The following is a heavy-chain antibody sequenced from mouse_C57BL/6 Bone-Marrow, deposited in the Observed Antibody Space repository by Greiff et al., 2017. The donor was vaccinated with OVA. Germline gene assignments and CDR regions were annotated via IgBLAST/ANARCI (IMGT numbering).Heavy chain of an antibody. D-gene: IGHD1-1*01. CDR1: GYTFTSYW. J-gene: IGHJ2*01. V-gene: IGHV1-64*01. CDR3: ARIPYYCGSSYPDY. CDR2: IHPNSGST. Sequence: QVHVKQPGAELVKPGASVKLSCKASGYTFTSYWMHWVKQRPGQGLEWIGMIHPNSGSTNYNEKFKSKATMTVDKSSSTAYMQLSSLTSEDSAVYYCARIPYYCGSSYPDYWGQGTTLTVSS.